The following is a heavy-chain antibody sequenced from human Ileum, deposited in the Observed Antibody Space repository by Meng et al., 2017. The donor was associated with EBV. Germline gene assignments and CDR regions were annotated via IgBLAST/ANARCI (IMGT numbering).Heavy chain of an antibody. CDR2: ISHTGTT. V-gene: IGHV4-34*01. Sequence: QLPLRGAGPLKPSETLSLTCGGFGGSVSNYYWTSIRQPPRKGLEWIGEISHTGTTKYNPSLKNRVTISLDTSNNQFSLNLNSVTAADTALYYCARYGTCGANSFYCFDPWGQGTLVTVSS. D-gene: IGHD4-23*01. CDR3: ARYGTCGANSFYCFDP. J-gene: IGHJ5*02. CDR1: GGSVSNYY.